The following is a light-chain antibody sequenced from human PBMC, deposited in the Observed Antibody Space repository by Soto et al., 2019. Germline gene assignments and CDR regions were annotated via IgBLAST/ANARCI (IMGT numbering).Light chain of an antibody. Sequence: EIVLTQSPGTLSLSPGERATLSCRASQSVSTRNLAWYQQKPGQAPGLLIYGASSRATGIPDRFSGSGSGTDFTLIISRLEPEDFAVYYCHQYNASPRTFGQGTKVEIK. CDR1: QSVSTRN. CDR2: GAS. J-gene: IGKJ1*01. V-gene: IGKV3-20*01. CDR3: HQYNASPRT.